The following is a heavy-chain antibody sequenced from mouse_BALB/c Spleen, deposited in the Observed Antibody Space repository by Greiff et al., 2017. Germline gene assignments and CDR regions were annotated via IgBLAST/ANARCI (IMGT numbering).Heavy chain of an antibody. CDR3: ARSDGNSLDY. J-gene: IGHJ2*01. CDR1: GFTFSSYA. V-gene: IGHV5-9-3*01. CDR2: ISSGGSYT. D-gene: IGHD2-1*01. Sequence: DVQLVESGGGLVKPGGSLKLSCAASGFTFSSYAMSWVRQTPEKRLEWVATISSGGSYTYYPDSVKGQFTISRDNAKNTLYLQMSSLRSEDTAMYYCARSDGNSLDYWGQGTTLTVSS.